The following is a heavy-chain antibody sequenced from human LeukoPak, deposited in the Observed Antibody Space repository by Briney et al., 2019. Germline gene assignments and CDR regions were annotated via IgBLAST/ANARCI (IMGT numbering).Heavy chain of an antibody. Sequence: SETLPLTCTVSGASVGDYYWSWIRQAAGKGLEWLGRIYTSGNTIYNPSLRSRVTISVDVSKNQFSLRLISMTAADTGIYYCAVDNRDFWGQGTLVTVSS. CDR1: GASVGDYY. V-gene: IGHV4-4*07. CDR3: AVDNRDF. CDR2: IYTSGNT. J-gene: IGHJ4*02. D-gene: IGHD2/OR15-2a*01.